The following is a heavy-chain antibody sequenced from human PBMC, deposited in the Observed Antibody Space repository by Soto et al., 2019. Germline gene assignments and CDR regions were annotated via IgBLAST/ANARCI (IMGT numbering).Heavy chain of an antibody. CDR3: ASIPPGWGGGQLVLDY. CDR1: GFTFSSFW. V-gene: IGHV3-74*01. CDR2: INSDASTT. J-gene: IGHJ4*02. Sequence: EVQLVESGGGLVQPGGSLRLSCAASGFTFSSFWMYWVRQAPGKGLVWVSRINSDASTTSYADSVKGRFTISRDNAKTTLYLQMNSLRAEDPAVYYCASIPPGWGGGQLVLDYWGQGTLVTVSS. D-gene: IGHD6-13*01.